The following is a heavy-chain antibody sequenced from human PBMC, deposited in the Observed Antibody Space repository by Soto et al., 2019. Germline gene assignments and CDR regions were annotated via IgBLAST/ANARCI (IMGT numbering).Heavy chain of an antibody. CDR2: IIPILGIA. Sequence: QVQLVQSGAEVKKPGSSVKVSCKASGGTFSSYTISWVRQAPGQGLEWMGRIIPILGIANYAQKFQGRVTLTADKSTSTAYMELSSLRSEDTAVYYCARDRYCSGGRCYSGPTEGYYMDVWGKETTVTVSS. J-gene: IGHJ6*03. V-gene: IGHV1-69*08. D-gene: IGHD2-15*01. CDR1: GGTFSSYT. CDR3: ARDRYCSGGRCYSGPTEGYYMDV.